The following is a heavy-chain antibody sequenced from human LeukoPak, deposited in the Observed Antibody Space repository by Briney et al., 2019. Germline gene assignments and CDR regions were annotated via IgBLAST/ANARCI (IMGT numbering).Heavy chain of an antibody. CDR3: ARRALRYCSSTSCPAQYYGVDV. CDR2: IKEDGSEK. J-gene: IGHJ6*04. D-gene: IGHD2-2*01. V-gene: IGHV3-7*03. CDR1: GFIFSSYW. Sequence: WGSLRLSCAASGFIFSSYWMSWVRQAPGKGLEWVANIKEDGSEKYNADSEKGRFTISRDTTKNSLYLQTTSLRAEDTAVYYCARRALRYCSSTSCPAQYYGVDVWGKGPTVTASS.